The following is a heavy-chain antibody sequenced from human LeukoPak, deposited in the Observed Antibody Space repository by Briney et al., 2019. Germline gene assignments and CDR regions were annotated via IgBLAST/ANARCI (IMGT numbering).Heavy chain of an antibody. CDR3: ARLARSAGMDV. CDR2: INHSGST. CDR1: GGSFRGYY. Sequence: PSETLSLTCAVYGGSFRGYYWSWIRQPPGKGLEWIGEINHSGSTNYNPSLKSRVTISVDTSKNQFSLKLSSVTAADTAVYYCARLARSAGMDVWGQGTTVTVSS. V-gene: IGHV4-34*01. J-gene: IGHJ6*02.